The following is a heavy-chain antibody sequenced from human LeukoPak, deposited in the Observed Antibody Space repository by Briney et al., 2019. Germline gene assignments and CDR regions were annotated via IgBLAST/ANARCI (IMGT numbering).Heavy chain of an antibody. D-gene: IGHD3-10*01. CDR1: GFTFSSYW. V-gene: IGHV3-74*01. J-gene: IGHJ4*02. Sequence: GGSLRLSCAASGFTFSSYWMHWVRQAPGKGLVWVSRIHSDGSSTNYADSVKGRFTISRNNSKNTLYLQMNSLRAEDTAVYYCARALDGSGSRSFDYWGQGTLVTVSS. CDR2: IHSDGSST. CDR3: ARALDGSGSRSFDY.